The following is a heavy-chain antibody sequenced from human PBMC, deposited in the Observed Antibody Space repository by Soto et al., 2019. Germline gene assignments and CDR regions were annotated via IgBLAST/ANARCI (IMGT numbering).Heavy chain of an antibody. Sequence: QVQLVQSGAEVKKPGASVKVSCKASGYTFTSYGISWVRQAPGQGLEWMGWISAYNGNTNYAQKLQNRVTMTTDTSTSTAYMELRSLRSDDTAVYYCARDYYDILTGYYGSTYYFDYWGQGTLVTVSS. CDR2: ISAYNGNT. V-gene: IGHV1-18*01. CDR3: ARDYYDILTGYYGSTYYFDY. J-gene: IGHJ4*02. D-gene: IGHD3-9*01. CDR1: GYTFTSYG.